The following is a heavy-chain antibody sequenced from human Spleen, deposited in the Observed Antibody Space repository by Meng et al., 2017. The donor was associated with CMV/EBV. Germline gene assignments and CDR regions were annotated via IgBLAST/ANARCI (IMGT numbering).Heavy chain of an antibody. J-gene: IGHJ4*02. CDR1: GYTFTHYY. D-gene: IGHD3-10*01. V-gene: IGHV1-2*02. CDR2: VNPNSGGT. Sequence: ASVKVSCKASGYTFTHYYIFWVRQAPGQGLEWMGWVNPNSGGTTYAQKFQGRVTMTRDTSISTAYMELSRLRSDDTAVYYCASAYGSGIYLDLNYWGQGTLVTVSS. CDR3: ASAYGSGIYLDLNY.